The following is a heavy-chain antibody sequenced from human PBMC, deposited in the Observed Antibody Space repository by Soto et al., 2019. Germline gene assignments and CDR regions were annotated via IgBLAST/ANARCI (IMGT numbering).Heavy chain of an antibody. J-gene: IGHJ5*02. V-gene: IGHV1-46*01. CDR1: GYTFTNYY. CDR3: ARTNWLDP. CDR2: INPSGGFT. Sequence: QVQLVQSGAEVKKPGASVTVSCKASGYTFTNYYIHWVRQAPGQGLEWMGIINPSGGFTVYAQKFQGRLTMTRDTSTSTIYMELSSLRSDDTAVYYCARTNWLDPWGQGTLVTVSS.